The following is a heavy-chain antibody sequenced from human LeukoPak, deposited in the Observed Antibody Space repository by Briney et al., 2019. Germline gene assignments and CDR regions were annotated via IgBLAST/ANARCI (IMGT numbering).Heavy chain of an antibody. CDR1: GFTFSNYA. CDR3: ARIQTSSGASHYYFDY. J-gene: IGHJ4*02. Sequence: GGSLRLSCAASGFTFSNYAINWVRQAPGKGLEWFSSISTTGTYTDHADSVKGRFTISRDNTKNSVFLQMNGLKAEDTAVYYCARIQTSSGASHYYFDYWGQGSLVTVSS. D-gene: IGHD2-15*01. CDR2: ISTTGTYT. V-gene: IGHV3-21*04.